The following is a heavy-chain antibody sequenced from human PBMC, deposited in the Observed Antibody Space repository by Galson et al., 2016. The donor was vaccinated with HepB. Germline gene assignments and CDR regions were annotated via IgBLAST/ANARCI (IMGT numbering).Heavy chain of an antibody. J-gene: IGHJ4*02. CDR3: ARWLGGRNGCLDY. V-gene: IGHV3-33*01. CDR1: GFTFRNNG. Sequence: SLRLSCAASGFTFRNNGMHWVRQAPGKGLEWVAFIWFDGRNENHAESVRGRFSTSRDNSKNILYLQMNSLRADDTAVYYCARWLGGRNGCLDYWGQGTLVTVSS. D-gene: IGHD2-8*01. CDR2: IWFDGRNE.